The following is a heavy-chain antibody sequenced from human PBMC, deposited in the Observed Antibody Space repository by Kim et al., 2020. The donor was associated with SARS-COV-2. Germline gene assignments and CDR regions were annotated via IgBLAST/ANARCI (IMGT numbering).Heavy chain of an antibody. V-gene: IGHV3-30*18. CDR3: AKKYSGSYLPYFDY. J-gene: IGHJ4*02. CDR2: ISYDGSNK. CDR1: GFTFSSYG. D-gene: IGHD1-26*01. Sequence: GGSLRLSCAASGFTFSSYGMHWVRQAPGKGLEWVAVISYDGSNKYYADSVKGRFTISRDNSKNTLYLQMNSLRAEYTAVYYCAKKYSGSYLPYFDYWGQGTLVTVSS.